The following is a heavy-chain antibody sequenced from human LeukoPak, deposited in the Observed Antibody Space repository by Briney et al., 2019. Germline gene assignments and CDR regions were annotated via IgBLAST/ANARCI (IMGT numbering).Heavy chain of an antibody. CDR3: ARDLPYSSSWESIDY. J-gene: IGHJ4*02. Sequence: RASVKVSCKASGGTFSSYAISWVRQAPGQGLEWMGGIIPIFGTANYAQKFQGRVTITADESTSTAYMELRSLRSDDTAVYYCARDLPYSSSWESIDYWGQGTLVTVSS. D-gene: IGHD6-13*01. CDR2: IIPIFGTA. V-gene: IGHV1-69*13. CDR1: GGTFSSYA.